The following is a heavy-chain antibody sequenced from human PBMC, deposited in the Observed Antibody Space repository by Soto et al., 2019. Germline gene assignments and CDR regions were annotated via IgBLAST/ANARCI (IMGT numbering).Heavy chain of an antibody. J-gene: IGHJ5*02. CDR1: GYTFTSYA. CDR2: INAGNGNT. Sequence: ASVKVSCKASGYTFTSYAMHWVRQAPGQRLEWMGWINAGNGNTKYSQKFQGRVTITRDTSASTAYMELSSLRSEDTAVYYCARDSNYYDSSGYLDPWGQGTLVTVSS. V-gene: IGHV1-3*01. CDR3: ARDSNYYDSSGYLDP. D-gene: IGHD3-22*01.